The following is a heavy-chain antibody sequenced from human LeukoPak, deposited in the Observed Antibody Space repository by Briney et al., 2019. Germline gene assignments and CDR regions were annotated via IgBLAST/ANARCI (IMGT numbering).Heavy chain of an antibody. CDR3: AKAIDYGDFSDY. D-gene: IGHD4-17*01. V-gene: IGHV3-30*02. J-gene: IGHJ4*02. CDR2: IRYDGSNK. CDR1: GFTFSSYG. Sequence: PGGSLRLSCAASGFTFSSYGMHWVRQAPGRGLEWVAFIRYDGSNKYYPDSVKGRFTISRDNSKNTLYLQMNSLRAEDTAVYYCAKAIDYGDFSDYWGQGTLVTVSS.